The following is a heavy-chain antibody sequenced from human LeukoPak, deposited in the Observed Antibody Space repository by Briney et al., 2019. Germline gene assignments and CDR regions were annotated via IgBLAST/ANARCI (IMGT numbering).Heavy chain of an antibody. D-gene: IGHD3-10*01. J-gene: IGHJ4*02. CDR2: LNPNSGGT. CDR1: RYTLTGYY. V-gene: IGHV1-2*02. Sequence: ASVNVSCKPSRYTLTGYYIHWVRQARGQGLEWMGWLNPNSGGTKYAQKFQGRVTMTRDTSISTAYMELSRLRSDDRAVYYCARVSVVISRGVIAHTFDYWGQGTLVTVSS. CDR3: ARVSVVISRGVIAHTFDY.